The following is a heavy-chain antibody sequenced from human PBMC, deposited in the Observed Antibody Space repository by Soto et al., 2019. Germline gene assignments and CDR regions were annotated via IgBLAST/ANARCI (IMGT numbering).Heavy chain of an antibody. CDR3: ARGFCGGDCYSQLYYYYGMDV. D-gene: IGHD2-21*02. CDR1: GFTFSSYA. Sequence: GGSLRLSCAASGFTFSSYAMHWVRQAPGKGLEWVAVISYDGSNKYYADSVKGRFTISRDNSKNTLYLQMNSLRAEDTAVYYCARGFCGGDCYSQLYYYYGMDVWGQGTTVTVSS. CDR2: ISYDGSNK. J-gene: IGHJ6*02. V-gene: IGHV3-30-3*01.